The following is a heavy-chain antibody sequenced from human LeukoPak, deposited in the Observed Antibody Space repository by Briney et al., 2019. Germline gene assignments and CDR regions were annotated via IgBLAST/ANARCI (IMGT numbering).Heavy chain of an antibody. Sequence: ASVKVSCKASGYTLTSYGVSWVRQAPGQGLEWMGWISAYNGNTNYAQKLQGRVTMTTDTSTSTAYMELRSLRSDDTAVYYCARELERGYYYYYGMDVWGQGTTVTVSS. D-gene: IGHD1-1*01. V-gene: IGHV1-18*01. CDR3: ARELERGYYYYYGMDV. CDR1: GYTLTSYG. J-gene: IGHJ6*02. CDR2: ISAYNGNT.